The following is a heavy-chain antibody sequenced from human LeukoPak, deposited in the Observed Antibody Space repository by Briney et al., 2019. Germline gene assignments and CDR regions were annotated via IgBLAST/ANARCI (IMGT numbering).Heavy chain of an antibody. J-gene: IGHJ4*02. V-gene: IGHV4-4*07. D-gene: IGHD2-2*01. CDR1: GGSISSYY. CDR2: IYTSGST. CDR3: ARYAAGDHAFDY. Sequence: SETLSLTCTVSGGSISSYYWSWIRQPAGQGLEWIGCIYTSGSTNYNPSLKSRVTMSVDTSKNQFSLKLSSVTAADTAVYYCARYAAGDHAFDYWGQGTLVTVFS.